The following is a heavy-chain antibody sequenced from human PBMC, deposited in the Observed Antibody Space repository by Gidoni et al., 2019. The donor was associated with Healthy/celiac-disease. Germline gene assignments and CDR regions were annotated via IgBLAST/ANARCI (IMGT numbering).Heavy chain of an antibody. D-gene: IGHD3-22*01. J-gene: IGHJ4*02. CDR2: IKQDGSEK. Sequence: EVQLVESGGGLVQPGGSLRLSCAASGFTFSSYWMSWVRQAPGKGLEWVANIKQDGSEKYYVDSVKGRFTISRDNAKNSLYLQMNSLRAEDTAVYYCARDSTYYYDSSGYSSAVDYWGQGTLVTVSS. CDR1: GFTFSSYW. V-gene: IGHV3-7*01. CDR3: ARDSTYYYDSSGYSSAVDY.